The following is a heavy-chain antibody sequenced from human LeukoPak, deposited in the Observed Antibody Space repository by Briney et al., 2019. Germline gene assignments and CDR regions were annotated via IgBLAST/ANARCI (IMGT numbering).Heavy chain of an antibody. D-gene: IGHD2-2*01. Sequence: SETLSLTCTVSGGSISSGDYYWSWIRQPPGKGLEWIGYIYYSGSTYYNPSLKSRVTISVDTSKNQFSLKLSSVTAADTAVYYCARGRYCSSTSCYALFRGNWAGPVLSKYYFDYWGQGTLVTVSS. CDR3: ARGRYCSSTSCYALFRGNWAGPVLSKYYFDY. J-gene: IGHJ4*02. CDR1: GGSISSGDYY. CDR2: IYYSGST. V-gene: IGHV4-30-4*01.